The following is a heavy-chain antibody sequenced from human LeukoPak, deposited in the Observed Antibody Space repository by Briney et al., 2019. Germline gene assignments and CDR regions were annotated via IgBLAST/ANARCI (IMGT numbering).Heavy chain of an antibody. J-gene: IGHJ6*03. CDR1: GYTFTSYD. CDR2: RNPNRGNT. D-gene: IGHD2-2*01. V-gene: IGHV1-8*01. CDR3: ARGVRGMKYQLLRPNYYYYYMDV. Sequence: ASVKVSCKASGYTFTSYDINWVRQATEQGLRGWEGRNPNRGNTGYAQKFQGRVTMTRNTSISTAYMELSSLRSEDTAVYYCARGVRGMKYQLLRPNYYYYYMDVWGKGTTVTVSS.